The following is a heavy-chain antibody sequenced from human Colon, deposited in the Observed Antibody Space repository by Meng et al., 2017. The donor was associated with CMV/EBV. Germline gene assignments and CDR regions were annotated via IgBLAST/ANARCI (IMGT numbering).Heavy chain of an antibody. CDR3: ARDGYYGA. V-gene: IGHV3-66*02. CDR1: GCTVSNNN. CDR2: ISSGGNT. D-gene: IGHD3-10*01. Sequence: SLGLSCAASGCTVSNNNMSWVRQAPGKGLECVSVISSGGNTNYADSVKGRFTISRDNSKNTLYLQMNSLRAEDTAVYYCARDGYYGAWGQGTLVTVSS. J-gene: IGHJ5*02.